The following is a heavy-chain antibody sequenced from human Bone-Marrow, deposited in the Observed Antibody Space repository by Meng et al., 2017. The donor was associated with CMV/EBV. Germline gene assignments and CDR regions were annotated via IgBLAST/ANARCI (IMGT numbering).Heavy chain of an antibody. D-gene: IGHD2-2*03. CDR3: TRTWIDSFTPDFDY. Sequence: QGHVVQSGSEAKKPGASVKVSCQTSGYTFVGHYIHWVRQAPGQGLEWMGRINPKSAGTDYVEKFQGRVTMTRDTSNTIVYMELSRLTADDTAVYYCTRTWIDSFTPDFDYWGQGSLVTVSS. CDR2: INPKSAGT. J-gene: IGHJ4*02. V-gene: IGHV1-2*06. CDR1: GYTFVGHY.